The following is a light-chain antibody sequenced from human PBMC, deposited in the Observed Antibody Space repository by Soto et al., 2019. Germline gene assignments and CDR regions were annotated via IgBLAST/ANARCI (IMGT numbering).Light chain of an antibody. Sequence: DIQMTQSPSTLSASVGDRVTITCRASQTISNWLAWYRQKPGKAPNLLIYDASTLHSGVPSRFSGGGSGTDFTLTISSLQPEDFATYYCQQVNVYPSTFGGGTKVDIK. J-gene: IGKJ4*01. CDR1: QTISNW. CDR2: DAS. V-gene: IGKV1-5*01. CDR3: QQVNVYPST.